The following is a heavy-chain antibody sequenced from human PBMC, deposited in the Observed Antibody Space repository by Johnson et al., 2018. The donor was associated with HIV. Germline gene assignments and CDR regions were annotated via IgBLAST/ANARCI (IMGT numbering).Heavy chain of an antibody. D-gene: IGHD5-24*01. J-gene: IGHJ3*02. CDR1: GFTFDDYG. Sequence: VQLVESGGGVVQPGRSLRLSCAASGFTFDDYGMSWVRQAPGKGLEWVSVIFSGGTTYYADSMKGRFTISRDNSKNTLYLQMNSLRAEDTAVYYCARACRDGYTCDAFDIWGQGTMVTVSS. CDR2: IFSGGTT. V-gene: IGHV3-66*01. CDR3: ARACRDGYTCDAFDI.